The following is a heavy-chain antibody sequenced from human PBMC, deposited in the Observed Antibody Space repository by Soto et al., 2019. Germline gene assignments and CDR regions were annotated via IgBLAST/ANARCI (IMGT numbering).Heavy chain of an antibody. CDR2: IFHSGST. D-gene: IGHD1-26*01. J-gene: IGHJ4*02. CDR3: ARVYSGSYAGC. CDR1: GGSIRSNNW. V-gene: IGHV4-4*02. Sequence: QVQLQESGPGLVKPSGTLSLTCAVSGGSIRSNNWWSWVRQPPGKGLEWIGEIFHSGSTYYNPSLTSRGTISVDKSKNRFSLKLSSPTAADTAVYYCARVYSGSYAGCWGQGPMVTVSS.